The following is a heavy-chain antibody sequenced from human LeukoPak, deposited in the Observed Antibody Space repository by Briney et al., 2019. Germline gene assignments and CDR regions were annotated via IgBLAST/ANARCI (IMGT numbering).Heavy chain of an antibody. CDR1: GFIFSNYA. CDR2: ISGSCSGT. CDR3: ARDRIGKYSIDY. Sequence: QPGGSLRLSCTASGFIFSNYAMSWVRQAPGKGLDWVSAISGSCSGTYFADSVKGRFTVSRDNSKNTLYLQMNSLRAEDTAVYYCARDRIGKYSIDYWGQGTLVTVSS. D-gene: IGHD2-15*01. V-gene: IGHV3-23*01. J-gene: IGHJ4*02.